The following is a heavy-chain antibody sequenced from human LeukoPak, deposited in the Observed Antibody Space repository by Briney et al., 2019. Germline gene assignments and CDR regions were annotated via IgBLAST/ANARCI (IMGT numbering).Heavy chain of an antibody. D-gene: IGHD4-23*01. CDR2: IYHSGST. Sequence: PSETLSLTCAVYGGSFSGYYWSWIRQPPGKGLEWIGEIYHSGSTNYNPSLKSRVTISVDKSKNQFSLKLSSVTAADTAVYYCARGGNPTPYYYYMDVWGKGTTVTVSS. CDR1: GGSFSGYY. V-gene: IGHV4-34*01. CDR3: ARGGNPTPYYYYMDV. J-gene: IGHJ6*03.